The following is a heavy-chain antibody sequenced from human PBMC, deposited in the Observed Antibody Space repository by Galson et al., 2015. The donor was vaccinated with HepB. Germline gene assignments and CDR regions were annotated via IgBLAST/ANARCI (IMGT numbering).Heavy chain of an antibody. J-gene: IGHJ4*02. CDR2: INDDGRNT. CDR1: GFIFRNYG. CDR3: TKGDGGYYEIDY. V-gene: IGHV3-23*01. D-gene: IGHD1-26*01. Sequence: SLRLSCAASGFIFRNYGMSWVRQAPGKGLEWVSNINDDGRNTHYADNVRGRFTISKDTSENTLYLHMNSLRADDTAVHYCTKGDGGYYEIDYWGQGTLVSVSS.